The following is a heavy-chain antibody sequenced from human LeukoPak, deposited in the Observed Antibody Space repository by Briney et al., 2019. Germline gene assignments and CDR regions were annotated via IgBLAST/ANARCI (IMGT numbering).Heavy chain of an antibody. CDR2: IKQDGSEK. D-gene: IGHD3-22*01. V-gene: IGHV3-7*03. CDR3: ARAGIVVVIGDAFDI. J-gene: IGHJ3*02. CDR1: GFTFSTYG. Sequence: GGSLRLSCVASGFTFSTYGMHWVRQAPGKGLEWVANIKQDGSEKYYVDSVKGRFTISRDNAKNSLYLQMNSLRAEDTAVYYCARAGIVVVIGDAFDIWGQGTMVTVSS.